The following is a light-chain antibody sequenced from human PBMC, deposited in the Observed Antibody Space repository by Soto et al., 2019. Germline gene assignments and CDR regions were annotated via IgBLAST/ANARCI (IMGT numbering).Light chain of an antibody. J-gene: IGKJ1*01. CDR2: GAS. CDR3: QQYNNWPPLT. CDR1: QSVSNN. Sequence: EIVLTQSPGTLSLSPGERAALSFRSIQSVSNNYLAWYQQKPGQAPRLLIYGASTRATGIPARFSGSGSGTEFTLTISSLQSEDFAVYYCQQYNNWPPLTFGQGTKVDIK. V-gene: IGKV3-15*01.